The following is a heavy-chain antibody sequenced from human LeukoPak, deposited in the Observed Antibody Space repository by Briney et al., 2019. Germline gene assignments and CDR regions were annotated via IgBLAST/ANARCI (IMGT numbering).Heavy chain of an antibody. CDR2: ISSSGSTI. J-gene: IGHJ3*02. V-gene: IGHV3-11*04. CDR1: GFTFSDYY. CDR3: ARDHGGMMGDAFHI. Sequence: PGESLRLSCAASGFTFSDYYMSWIRQAPGKGLEWVSYISSSGSTIYHTHSVKDRFTIPRDNAKNSLYLQMNSLRAEDTAVYYCARDHGGMMGDAFHIWGQGTMVPVSS. D-gene: IGHD3-16*01.